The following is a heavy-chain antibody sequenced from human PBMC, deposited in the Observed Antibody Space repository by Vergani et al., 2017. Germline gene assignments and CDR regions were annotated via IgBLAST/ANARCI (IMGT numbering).Heavy chain of an antibody. CDR3: ARDQELGISSNGIDY. CDR1: GYTFTGYY. V-gene: IGHV1-2*02. Sequence: QVQLVQSGAEVKKPGASVKVSCKASGYTFTGYYMHWVRQAPGQGLEWMGWINPNSGGTNYAQKFQGRVTMTRDTSISTAYMELSRLRSDDTAVYYCARDQELGISSNGIDYWGQGTLVTVSS. D-gene: IGHD7-27*01. CDR2: INPNSGGT. J-gene: IGHJ4*02.